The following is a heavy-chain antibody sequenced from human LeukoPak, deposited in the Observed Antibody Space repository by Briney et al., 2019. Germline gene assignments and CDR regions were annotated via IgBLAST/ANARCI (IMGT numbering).Heavy chain of an antibody. J-gene: IGHJ4*02. CDR2: INPSGGST. D-gene: IGHD6-13*01. Sequence: ASVTVSFTASGYTFTSYYMHWVRQAPGQGLEWMGIINPSGGSTSYAQKFQGRVTMTRDTSTSTVYMELSSLRSEDTAVYYCARVGIAAAGPNFDYWGQGTLVTVSS. CDR3: ARVGIAAAGPNFDY. V-gene: IGHV1-46*01. CDR1: GYTFTSYY.